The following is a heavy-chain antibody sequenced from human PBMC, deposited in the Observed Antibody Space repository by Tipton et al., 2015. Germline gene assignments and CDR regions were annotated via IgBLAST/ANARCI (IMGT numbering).Heavy chain of an antibody. CDR1: GASMGSSY. CDR2: IYTSGNT. D-gene: IGHD3-16*01. J-gene: IGHJ6*02. V-gene: IGHV4-4*07. Sequence: GASMGSSYWSWIRQPAGKGLERIGRIYTSGNTMYNPPLKSRVTMSVDTSKNQFSLKVTSVTAADTAVYYCAREPLMLGGLRYAMDVWGQGTTVTVSS. CDR3: AREPLMLGGLRYAMDV.